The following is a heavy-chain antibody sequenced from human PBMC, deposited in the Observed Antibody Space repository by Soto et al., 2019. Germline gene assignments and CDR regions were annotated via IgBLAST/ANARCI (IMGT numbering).Heavy chain of an antibody. J-gene: IGHJ4*02. CDR3: ARAYGDYVFDY. CDR1: GGSISSSDYY. V-gene: IGHV4-39*07. Sequence: SETLSLTCTVSGGSISSSDYYWGWIRQPPGKGLEWIGNIYYSGSASYNPSLKSRVTISVDTSKNQVSLKLSSVTAADTAVYYCARAYGDYVFDYWGQGTLVTVSS. D-gene: IGHD4-17*01. CDR2: IYYSGSA.